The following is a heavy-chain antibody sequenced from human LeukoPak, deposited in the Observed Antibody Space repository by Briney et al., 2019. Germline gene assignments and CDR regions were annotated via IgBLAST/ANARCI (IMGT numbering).Heavy chain of an antibody. V-gene: IGHV3-48*01. CDR2: ITSSSSTI. CDR1: GCTFSSYS. D-gene: IGHD1-7*01. CDR3: ARVALTGTTRLCYLDY. J-gene: IGHJ4*02. Sequence: GGSLSLSCAASGCTFSSYSMNWVRQAPGKGLEWVSYITSSSSTIYYADSVKGRFTISRDNAKDSLYLQMNSLRVEDTAVYYCARVALTGTTRLCYLDYLGQGSLVTVSP.